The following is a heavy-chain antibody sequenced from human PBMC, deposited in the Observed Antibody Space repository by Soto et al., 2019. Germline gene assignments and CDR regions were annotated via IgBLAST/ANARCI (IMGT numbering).Heavy chain of an antibody. D-gene: IGHD3-16*01. Sequence: PSETLSLTCTVSGASISGFYWSWIRKSAGKGLEWIGRIYATGTTDYNPSLKSRVRMSVDTSKNQFSLKLRSVTAADTAVYYCVRNRPKTLRDWFDPWGQGISVTVSS. V-gene: IGHV4-4*07. CDR1: GASISGFY. CDR3: VRNRPKTLRDWFDP. CDR2: IYATGTT. J-gene: IGHJ5*02.